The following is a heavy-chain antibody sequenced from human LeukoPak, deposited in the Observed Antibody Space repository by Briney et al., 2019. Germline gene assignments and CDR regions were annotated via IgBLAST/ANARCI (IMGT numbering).Heavy chain of an antibody. V-gene: IGHV4-59*08. CDR2: IYYSGST. D-gene: IGHD6-13*01. CDR3: ARRRRIAAAGTDAFAI. Sequence: KPSETLSLTCTVSGGSINTYYWTWIRQPPGKGLEWFGYIYYSGSTNYNPSLKSRVTISVDTSKYQFSLKLNSVTAADTAVYYCARRRRIAAAGTDAFAIWGQGTMVTVSS. J-gene: IGHJ3*02. CDR1: GGSINTYY.